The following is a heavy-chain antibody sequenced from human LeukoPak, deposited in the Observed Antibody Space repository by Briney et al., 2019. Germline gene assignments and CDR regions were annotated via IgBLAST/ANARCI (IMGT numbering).Heavy chain of an antibody. D-gene: IGHD6-19*01. CDR2: IYYSGST. J-gene: IGHJ4*02. CDR1: GVSISSSSYY. CDR3: ARKGQWLAKPFDY. Sequence: SETLSLTCTVSGVSISSSSYYWGWIRQPPGKGLAWIGTIYYSGSTYYSPSLKSRVTISVDTSKNQFSLKLSSVTAADTAVYYCARKGQWLAKPFDYWGQGTLVTVSS. V-gene: IGHV4-39*01.